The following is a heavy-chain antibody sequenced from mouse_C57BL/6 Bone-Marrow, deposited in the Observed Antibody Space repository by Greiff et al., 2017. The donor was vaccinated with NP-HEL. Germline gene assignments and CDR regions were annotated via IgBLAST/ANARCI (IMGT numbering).Heavy chain of an antibody. J-gene: IGHJ3*01. Sequence: VHLVESGAELVRPGASVTLSCKASGYTFTDYEMHWVKQTPVHGLEWIGAIDPETGGTAYNQKFKGKAILTADKSSSTAYMELRSLTSEDSAVYYCTRSSYYQAWFAYWGQGTLVTVSA. D-gene: IGHD2-10*01. CDR3: TRSSYYQAWFAY. V-gene: IGHV1-15*01. CDR1: GYTFTDYE. CDR2: IDPETGGT.